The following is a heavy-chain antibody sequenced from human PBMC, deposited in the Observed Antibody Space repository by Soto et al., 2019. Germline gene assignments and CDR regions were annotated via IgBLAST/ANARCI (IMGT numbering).Heavy chain of an antibody. CDR3: ARGALKQCLDYNWFDP. J-gene: IGHJ5*02. Sequence: QVQLQESGPGLVKPSETLSLTCTVSGGSISSYYWSWIRQPPGKGLEWIGYIYYSGSTNYNPSLKSRVTISVDTSKNPFSLKLSSVTAEDTAVYYCARGALKQCLDYNWFDPWGQGTLVTVSS. V-gene: IGHV4-59*01. D-gene: IGHD6-19*01. CDR1: GGSISSYY. CDR2: IYYSGST.